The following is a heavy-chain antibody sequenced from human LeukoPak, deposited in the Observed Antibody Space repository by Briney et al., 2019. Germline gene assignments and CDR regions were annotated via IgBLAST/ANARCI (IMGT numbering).Heavy chain of an antibody. CDR2: ISGSRGNT. CDR1: GFTFSSYA. Sequence: GGSLRLSCAASGFTFSSYAMSWVRQAPGEGLEGLEWVSTISGSRGNTYYADSVKGRFTISRDNSKNTLYMQMNSLRAEDTAVYYCAKVAAVAGTVFDYWGQGTLVTVSS. J-gene: IGHJ4*02. CDR3: AKVAAVAGTVFDY. D-gene: IGHD6-19*01. V-gene: IGHV3-23*01.